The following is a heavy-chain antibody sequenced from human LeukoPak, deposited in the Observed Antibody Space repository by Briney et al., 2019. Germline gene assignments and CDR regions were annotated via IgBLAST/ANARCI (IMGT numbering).Heavy chain of an antibody. V-gene: IGHV3-66*01. Sequence: GGSLRLSCAASGFNVKTNYMSWVRQSPGKGLEWVSVFYRGGTVRYADSVRYRFTISRDISKNMVNLQMNSLRVEDTAVYYCTRDPHTSGSGRYFDLWGRGTLVTVSS. CDR3: TRDPHTSGSGRYFDL. CDR2: FYRGGTV. D-gene: IGHD3-10*01. J-gene: IGHJ2*01. CDR1: GFNVKTNY.